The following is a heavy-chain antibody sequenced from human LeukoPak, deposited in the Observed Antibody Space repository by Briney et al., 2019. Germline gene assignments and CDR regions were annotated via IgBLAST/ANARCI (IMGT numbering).Heavy chain of an antibody. CDR1: GFTFSSFW. CDR3: TRSGFSNGYDY. CDR2: INPDGSGT. J-gene: IGHJ4*02. V-gene: IGHV3-74*01. Sequence: GGSLRLSCAASGFTFSSFWMTWVRQIPGKGLMWVSRINPDGSGTNYADSVKGRFTISRDNAKNTLYLEMNSLTAEDTALYYCTRSGFSNGYDYWGQGTLVTVSS. D-gene: IGHD2-8*01.